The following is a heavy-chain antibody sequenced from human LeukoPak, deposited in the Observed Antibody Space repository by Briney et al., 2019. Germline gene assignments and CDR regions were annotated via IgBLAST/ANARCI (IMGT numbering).Heavy chain of an antibody. Sequence: GGSLRLSCAAYGFTFSSYAMSWVRQAPGKGLEWVAVISYDGSNKYYADSVKSRFTISRDNSKNTLYLQMNSLRAEDTAVYYCAKDLQTAEPIDDAFDIWGQGTMVTVSS. CDR3: AKDLQTAEPIDDAFDI. V-gene: IGHV3-30*18. J-gene: IGHJ3*02. CDR2: ISYDGSNK. CDR1: GFTFSSYA. D-gene: IGHD2-2*01.